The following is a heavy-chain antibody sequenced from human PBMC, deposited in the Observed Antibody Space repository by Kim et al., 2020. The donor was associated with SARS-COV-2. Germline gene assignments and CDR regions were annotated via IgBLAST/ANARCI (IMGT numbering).Heavy chain of an antibody. CDR3: ARDYGDWG. J-gene: IGHJ4*02. CDR2: GGST. D-gene: IGHD4-17*01. Sequence: GGSTNCANSVKGRFTTARDNSKNTLYLQMNSLRAEDTAVYYCARDYGDWGWGQGTLVTVSS. V-gene: IGHV3-53*01.